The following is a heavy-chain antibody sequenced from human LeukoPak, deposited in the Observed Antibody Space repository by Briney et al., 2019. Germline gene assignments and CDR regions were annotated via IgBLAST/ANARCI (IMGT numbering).Heavy chain of an antibody. CDR1: GYTFTSYG. CDR2: ISAYNGNT. D-gene: IGHD3-10*01. J-gene: IGHJ5*02. CDR3: ARVTMVRGVTPPINWFDP. V-gene: IGHV1-18*01. Sequence: ASVKVSCKASGYTFTSYGISWVRQAPGQGLEWMGWISAYNGNTNYAQKLQGRVTMTTDTSTSTAYMELRSRRSDDTAVYYCARVTMVRGVTPPINWFDPWGQGTLVTVSS.